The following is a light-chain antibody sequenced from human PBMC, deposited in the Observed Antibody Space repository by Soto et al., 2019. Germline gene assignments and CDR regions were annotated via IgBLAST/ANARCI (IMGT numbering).Light chain of an antibody. Sequence: DIQMTQSPSTLSASVGDRVTITCRASQSISSWLAWYQQKPGKAPKLLIYDASNLESGVPSRFSGSGSGTEFTLTISSLQPHDFATYYCQQYNSYPITSGQGTQLEIK. CDR2: DAS. V-gene: IGKV1-5*01. J-gene: IGKJ5*01. CDR1: QSISSW. CDR3: QQYNSYPIT.